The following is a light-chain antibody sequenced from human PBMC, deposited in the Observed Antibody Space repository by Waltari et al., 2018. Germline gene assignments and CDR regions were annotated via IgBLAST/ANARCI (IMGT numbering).Light chain of an antibody. CDR3: QHPFT. Sequence: EIVLTQSPATLSLSPGERATLSCRASQSVSSYLAWYQQKPGQAPRLLIYDASNRATGIPARFSGSGSVTDFTLTISSLEPEDFAVYYCQHPFTFGPGTKVDIK. CDR1: QSVSSY. V-gene: IGKV3-11*01. J-gene: IGKJ3*01. CDR2: DAS.